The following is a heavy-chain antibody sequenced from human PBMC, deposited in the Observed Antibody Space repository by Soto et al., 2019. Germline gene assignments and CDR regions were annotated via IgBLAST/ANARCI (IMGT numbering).Heavy chain of an antibody. J-gene: IGHJ5*02. D-gene: IGHD3-10*01. CDR1: GHTFSSYD. Sequence: ASVKVSCKASGHTFSSYDINWVRQATGQGLEWMGWMNPNSSNTGYAQKFQGRVTMTRNTSISTAYMELSSLRSEDTAVYYCARGPRKATLRGVIWFDPWGQGTLVTVSS. CDR2: MNPNSSNT. V-gene: IGHV1-8*01. CDR3: ARGPRKATLRGVIWFDP.